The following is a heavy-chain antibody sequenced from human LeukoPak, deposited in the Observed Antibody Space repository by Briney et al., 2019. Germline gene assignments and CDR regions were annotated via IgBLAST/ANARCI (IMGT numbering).Heavy chain of an antibody. V-gene: IGHV3-11*01. CDR2: ISSSGSTI. D-gene: IGHD6-13*01. Sequence: GGSLRLSCAASGFTFSDYYMSWIRQAPGKGLEGVSYISSSGSTIYYADSVKGRFTISRDNAKNSLYLQMNSLRAEDTAVYYCARDFSSSSWGPSCYMDVWGKGTTVTVSS. CDR3: ARDFSSSSWGPSCYMDV. CDR1: GFTFSDYY. J-gene: IGHJ6*03.